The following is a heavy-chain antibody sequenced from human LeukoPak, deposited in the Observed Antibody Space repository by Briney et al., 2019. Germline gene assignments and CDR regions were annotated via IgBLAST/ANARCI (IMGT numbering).Heavy chain of an antibody. CDR1: GYTFTGYY. CDR2: INPDSGGT. CDR3: ARDLYHRYYDNSGYAFDY. Sequence: ASVKVSCKASGYTFTGYYMHWVRQAPGQGLEWMGWINPDSGGTNYAQKFQGRVTMTRDTSISTVYMELSSLRSEDTAVYYCARDLYHRYYDNSGYAFDYWGQGTLVTVSS. D-gene: IGHD3-22*01. J-gene: IGHJ4*02. V-gene: IGHV1-2*02.